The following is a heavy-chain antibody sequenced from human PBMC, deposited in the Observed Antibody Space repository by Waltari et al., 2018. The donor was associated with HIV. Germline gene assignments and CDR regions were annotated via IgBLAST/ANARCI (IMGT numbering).Heavy chain of an antibody. V-gene: IGHV1-2*02. CDR2: INPNDGGT. CDR3: AREKYSYYDYVWGSYRQEY. CDR1: GYTFTGHY. J-gene: IGHJ4*02. D-gene: IGHD3-16*02. Sequence: QVQLVQSGAEVKKPGASVKVSCKASGYTFTGHYMPWVRQAPGQGLEWMGWINPNDGGTNYAQKFQGRVTMTRDTSISTAYMELSRLRSDDTAVYYCAREKYSYYDYVWGSYRQEYWGQGTLVTVSS.